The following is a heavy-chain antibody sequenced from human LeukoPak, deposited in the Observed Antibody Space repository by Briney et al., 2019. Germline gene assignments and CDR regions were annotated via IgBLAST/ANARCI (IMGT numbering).Heavy chain of an antibody. CDR2: ISSSSSYI. D-gene: IGHD5-12*01. V-gene: IGHV3-21*01. CDR3: ARDGGRGYAVDY. J-gene: IGHJ4*02. Sequence: GGSLRLTCAASGFTFSSYSMNWVRQAPGKGLEWVSSISSSSSYIYYADSVKGRFTISRDNAKNSLYLQMNSLRAEDTAVYYCARDGGRGYAVDYWGQGTLVTVSS. CDR1: GFTFSSYS.